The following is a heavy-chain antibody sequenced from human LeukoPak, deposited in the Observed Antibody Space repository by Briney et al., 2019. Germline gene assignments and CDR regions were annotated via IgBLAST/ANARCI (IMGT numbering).Heavy chain of an antibody. CDR3: ARSYCSGGSCYGWFDP. CDR2: INHSGST. CDR1: GGSFSGYY. Sequence: SETLSLTCAVYGGSFSGYYWSWIRQPPGKGLEWIGEINHSGSTNYDPSLKSRVTISVDTSKNQFSLKLSSVTAADTAVYYCARSYCSGGSCYGWFDPWGQGTLVTVSS. J-gene: IGHJ5*02. D-gene: IGHD2-15*01. V-gene: IGHV4-34*01.